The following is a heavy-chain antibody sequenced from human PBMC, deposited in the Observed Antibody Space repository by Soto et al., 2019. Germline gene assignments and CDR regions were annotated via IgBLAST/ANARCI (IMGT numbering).Heavy chain of an antibody. Sequence: TSETPSLTCAVYGGSLSGYYWSWIRQPPGKALEWIGEINHSGNTNYNPSLKSRVTISVDTSKNQLFLNLSSVTAADTAIYFCARHHVRGRTIAGAAEFWGQGTLVTVSS. CDR3: ARHHVRGRTIAGAAEF. J-gene: IGHJ4*02. V-gene: IGHV4-34*01. CDR2: INHSGNT. CDR1: GGSLSGYY. D-gene: IGHD1-26*01.